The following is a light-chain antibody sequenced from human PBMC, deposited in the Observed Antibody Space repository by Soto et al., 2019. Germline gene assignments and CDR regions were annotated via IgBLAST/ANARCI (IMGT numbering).Light chain of an antibody. CDR2: DAT. Sequence: DIQMTQSPSTLSASIGDRATITCRASQNIRSWLAWYQQKPGKAPTLLIYDATVLETGVPSRFSGDGSGADFTLTISSLEPDDFASYYCQHYNGHLTTFGPGTKLDIK. V-gene: IGKV1-5*01. CDR3: QHYNGHLTT. J-gene: IGKJ3*01. CDR1: QNIRSW.